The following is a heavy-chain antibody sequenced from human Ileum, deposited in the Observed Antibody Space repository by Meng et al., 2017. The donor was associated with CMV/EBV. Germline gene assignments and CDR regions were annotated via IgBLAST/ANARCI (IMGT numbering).Heavy chain of an antibody. CDR3: ASGAYYFDS. CDR1: GLPLSRYW. V-gene: IGHV3-74*01. J-gene: IGHJ4*02. D-gene: IGHD3-16*01. CDR2: INGDGMTT. Sequence: RLSWVVSGLPLSRYWMHWVRQGPGKGLEWVARINGDGMTTTYADSVKGRFTFSKDNAKNTVYLQMNSLRVDDTAVYYCASGAYYFDSWGQGNLVTVSS.